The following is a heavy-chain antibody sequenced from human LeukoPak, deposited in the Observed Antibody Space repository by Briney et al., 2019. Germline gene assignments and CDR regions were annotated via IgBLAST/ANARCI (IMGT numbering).Heavy chain of an antibody. Sequence: QPGRSLRLSCAASGFTFDDYAMHWVRQTPGKGLEWVSGISWDSGSIGYADSVKGRLTISRDNAKNSLYLQMNSLRVEDMALYYCAKGGSAHYYYYYMDVWGKGTTVTVSS. CDR1: GFTFDDYA. J-gene: IGHJ6*03. V-gene: IGHV3-9*03. CDR2: ISWDSGSI. CDR3: AKGGSAHYYYYYMDV. D-gene: IGHD3-16*01.